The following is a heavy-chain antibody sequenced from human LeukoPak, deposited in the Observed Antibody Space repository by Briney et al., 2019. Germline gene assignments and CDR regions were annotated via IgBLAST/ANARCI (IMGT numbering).Heavy chain of an antibody. V-gene: IGHV1-18*01. J-gene: IGHJ3*02. D-gene: IGHD6-13*01. Sequence: GASVKVSCKASGYTFTSYGISWVQQAPGQGLEWMGWISAYNGNTNYAQKLQGRVTMTTDTSTSTAYMELRSLRSDDTAVYYCARDIAAAGNDAFDIWGQGTMVTVSS. CDR2: ISAYNGNT. CDR3: ARDIAAAGNDAFDI. CDR1: GYTFTSYG.